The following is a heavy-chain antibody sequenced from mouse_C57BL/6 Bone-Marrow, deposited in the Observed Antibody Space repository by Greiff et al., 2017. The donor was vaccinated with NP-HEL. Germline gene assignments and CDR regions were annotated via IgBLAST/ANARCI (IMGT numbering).Heavy chain of an antibody. CDR3: ASPYDYDVAWFAY. V-gene: IGHV5-6*01. D-gene: IGHD2-4*01. J-gene: IGHJ3*01. CDR2: ISSGGSYT. CDR1: GFTFSSYG. Sequence: EVKLVDSGGDLVKPGGSLKLSCAASGFTFSSYGMSWVRQTPDKRLEWAATISSGGSYTYYPDSVKGRFTISRDNAKNTLYLQMSSLKSEDTAMYYCASPYDYDVAWFAYWGQGTLVTVSA.